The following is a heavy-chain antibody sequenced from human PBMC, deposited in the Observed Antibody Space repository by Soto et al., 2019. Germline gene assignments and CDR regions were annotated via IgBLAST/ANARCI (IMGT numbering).Heavy chain of an antibody. J-gene: IGHJ2*01. CDR3: ARSDFGVVTQDWYFDL. CDR2: IIPIFGTA. CDR1: GGTFSSYA. Sequence: QVQLVQSGAEVKKPGSSVKVSCKASGGTFSSYAISWVRQAPGQGLEWMGGIIPIFGTANYAQKFQGRVTITADESASTAYMELSSLRSEDTAVYYCARSDFGVVTQDWYFDLWGRGTLVTVSS. V-gene: IGHV1-69*01. D-gene: IGHD3-3*01.